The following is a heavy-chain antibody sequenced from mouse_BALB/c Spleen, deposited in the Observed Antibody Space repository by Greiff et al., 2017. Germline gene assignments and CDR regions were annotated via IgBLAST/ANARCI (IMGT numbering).Heavy chain of an antibody. CDR2: ISYDGSN. J-gene: IGHJ1*01. Sequence: DVQLVESGPGLVKPSQSLSLTCSVTGYSITSGYYWNWIRQFPGNKLEWMGYISYDGSNNYNPSLKNRISITRDTSKNQFFLKLNSVTTEDTATYYCARDGRYFDVWGAGTTVTVSS. D-gene: IGHD4-1*01. CDR3: ARDGRYFDV. CDR1: GYSITSGYY. V-gene: IGHV3-6*02.